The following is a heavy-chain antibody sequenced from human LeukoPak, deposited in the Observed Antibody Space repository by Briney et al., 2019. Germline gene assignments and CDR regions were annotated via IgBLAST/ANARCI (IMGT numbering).Heavy chain of an antibody. Sequence: PSETLSLTCVVYGGPFSSYFWSWIRQPPGKGLEWIGEINPSGSTNYNPSLKSRVTISVDKSKNHFSLKLNSVTAADTAMYYCMTESSGFPTRWGQGTLVTVSS. V-gene: IGHV4-34*01. J-gene: IGHJ4*02. D-gene: IGHD3-22*01. CDR1: GGPFSSYF. CDR2: INPSGST. CDR3: MTESSGFPTR.